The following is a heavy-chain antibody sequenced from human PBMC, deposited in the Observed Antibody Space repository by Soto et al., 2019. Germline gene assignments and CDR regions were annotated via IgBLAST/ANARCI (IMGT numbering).Heavy chain of an antibody. CDR2: VYYSGKT. V-gene: IGHV4-59*13. Sequence: SETLSLTCTVSGGYMSGYYWSWIRQPPGRGLEWIGYVYYSGKTNYNPSIQSRVTLSIDTSKNQFSLRLNAVTAADTAFYYCARDRSAGYTGTFDNWGQGTLVTVSS. J-gene: IGHJ4*02. CDR3: ARDRSAGYTGTFDN. D-gene: IGHD6-19*01. CDR1: GGYMSGYY.